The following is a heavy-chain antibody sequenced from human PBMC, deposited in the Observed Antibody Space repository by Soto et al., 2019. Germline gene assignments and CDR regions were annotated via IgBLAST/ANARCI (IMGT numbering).Heavy chain of an antibody. CDR3: AREGYYDILTGYYIRGYYYYYMDV. CDR1: GFTFSDYY. Sequence: GGSLRLSCAASGFTFSDYYMSWIRQAPGKGLEWVSYISSSGSTIYYADSVKGRFTISRDNAKNSLYLQMNSLRAEDTAVYYCAREGYYDILTGYYIRGYYYYYMDVWGKGTTVTVSS. V-gene: IGHV3-11*01. CDR2: ISSSGSTI. J-gene: IGHJ6*03. D-gene: IGHD3-9*01.